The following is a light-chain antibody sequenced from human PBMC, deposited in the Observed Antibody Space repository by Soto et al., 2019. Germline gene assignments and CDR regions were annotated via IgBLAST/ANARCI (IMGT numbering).Light chain of an antibody. CDR2: DAS. J-gene: IGKJ2*01. CDR1: QDISNY. Sequence: DIQMTQSPSSLSASVGDRVTITCQASQDISNYLNWYQQKPGKAPKLLIYDASNLETGVPSRLRGSGSGTDFTFTISSLQPEDIATYYCQQYDNLPRTFGQGTKREIK. CDR3: QQYDNLPRT. V-gene: IGKV1-33*01.